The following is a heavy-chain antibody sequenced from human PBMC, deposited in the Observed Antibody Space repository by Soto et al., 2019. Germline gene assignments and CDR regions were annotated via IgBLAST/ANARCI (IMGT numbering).Heavy chain of an antibody. CDR3: ARHEAYDSVWGNSDGNDY. CDR2: INHSGST. V-gene: IGHV4-34*01. J-gene: IGHJ4*02. CDR1: GGSFSGYY. Sequence: SETLSLTFAVYGGSFSGYYWSWIRQPPGKGLEWIGEINHSGSTNYNPSLKSRVTISVDTSKNQFSLHLSSVTAADTAVYYCARHEAYDSVWGNSDGNDYWGQGTLVTVSS. D-gene: IGHD3-16*01.